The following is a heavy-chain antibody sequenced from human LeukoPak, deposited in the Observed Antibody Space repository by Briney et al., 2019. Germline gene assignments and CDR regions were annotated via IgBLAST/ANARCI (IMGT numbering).Heavy chain of an antibody. D-gene: IGHD3-16*01. V-gene: IGHV4-34*01. CDR1: GGSFSGYY. CDR3: ARGFMITFGGALIDY. Sequence: KPSETLSLTCAVYGGSFSGYYWSWIRQPPGKGLEWIGEINHSGSTNYNPSLKSRVTISVDTSKNQFSLKLSSVTAADTAVYYCARGFMITFGGALIDYWGQGTLVTVSS. CDR2: INHSGST. J-gene: IGHJ4*02.